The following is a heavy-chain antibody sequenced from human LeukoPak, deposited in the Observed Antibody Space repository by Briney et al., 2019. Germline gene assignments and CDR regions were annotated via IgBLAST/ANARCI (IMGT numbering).Heavy chain of an antibody. CDR2: IKQDGNEK. CDR1: GFTFSSYS. CDR3: ARGPNYGDRVDYFDY. D-gene: IGHD4-17*01. J-gene: IGHJ4*02. Sequence: GGSLRLSCAASGFTFSSYSMNWVRQVPGRGLEWVAHIKQDGNEKHYVDSVEGRFTLSRDDSKNSLYLQMNSLRVDDSAVYYCARGPNYGDRVDYFDYWGQGTLVTVSS. V-gene: IGHV3-7*01.